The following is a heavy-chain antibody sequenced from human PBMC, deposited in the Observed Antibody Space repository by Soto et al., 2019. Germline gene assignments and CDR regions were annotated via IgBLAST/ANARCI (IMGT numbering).Heavy chain of an antibody. V-gene: IGHV4-59*01. Sequence: QVQLQESGPGLVKPSETLSLTCTVSGGSISSYYWSWIRQPPGKGLEWIGYIYYSGSTNYNPSLKSRVTISVDTSKNQFSLKLSSVTAADTAVYYCARVGYCSSTSCFSDYYYYMDVWGKGTTVTVSS. CDR1: GGSISSYY. D-gene: IGHD2-2*01. CDR2: IYYSGST. J-gene: IGHJ6*03. CDR3: ARVGYCSSTSCFSDYYYYMDV.